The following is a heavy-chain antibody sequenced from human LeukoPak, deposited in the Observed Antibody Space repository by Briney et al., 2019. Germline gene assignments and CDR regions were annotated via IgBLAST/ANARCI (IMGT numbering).Heavy chain of an antibody. Sequence: GASVKVSCKASGYTFTSYYLHWVRQAPGQGLEWMGIINPSGGSTRYTQKFQGRVTMTRDTSTSTVYMELSSLTSEDTAVYYCAVVVVPAAMTAAPGRPYWGQGTLVTVSS. V-gene: IGHV1-46*03. J-gene: IGHJ4*02. CDR2: INPSGGST. D-gene: IGHD2-2*01. CDR1: GYTFTSYY. CDR3: AVVVVPAAMTAAPGRPY.